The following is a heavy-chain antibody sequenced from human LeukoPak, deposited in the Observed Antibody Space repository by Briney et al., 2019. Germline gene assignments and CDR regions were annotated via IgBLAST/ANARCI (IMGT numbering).Heavy chain of an antibody. V-gene: IGHV1-18*01. CDR3: ASDKNGNDDAFDV. J-gene: IGHJ3*01. Sequence: ASVRVSCKASGYTVSSYGISWVRQAPGQGLEWMGWIHAESANTNYAQKYQGRVTMTTDTSTSTAYMELRSLRSDDTATYYYASDKNGNDDAFDVWGQGTLVTVSS. CDR1: GYTVSSYG. CDR2: IHAESANT.